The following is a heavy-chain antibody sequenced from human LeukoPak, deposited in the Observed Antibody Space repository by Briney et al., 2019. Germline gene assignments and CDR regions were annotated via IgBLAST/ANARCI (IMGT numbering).Heavy chain of an antibody. CDR1: GFTFSTYI. D-gene: IGHD3/OR15-3a*01. CDR2: IGTSTSYI. J-gene: IGHJ4*02. CDR3: ARTGLGMYSFDY. Sequence: GGSLRLSCAASGFTFSTYIMNWVRQTAGKGLKWVSSIGTSTSYIYYADSVKGRFTISRDNAKNSVYLQMNSLRLEDTAVYYCARTGLGMYSFDYWGQGTLVTVSS. V-gene: IGHV3-21*01.